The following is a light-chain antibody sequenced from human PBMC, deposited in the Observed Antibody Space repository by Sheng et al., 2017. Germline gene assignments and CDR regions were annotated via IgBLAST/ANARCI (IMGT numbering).Light chain of an antibody. Sequence: EIVMTQSPATLSVSPGERATLSCRASQSVDSKLAWYQQKPGQTPRLLIYDASTRATGVPPRFGGSGSGTDFTLTISSLQPEDVAVYYCQQYYNTPYTFGQGTKL. CDR2: DAS. CDR3: QQYYNTPYT. V-gene: IGKV3-15*01. J-gene: IGKJ2*01. CDR1: QSVDSK.